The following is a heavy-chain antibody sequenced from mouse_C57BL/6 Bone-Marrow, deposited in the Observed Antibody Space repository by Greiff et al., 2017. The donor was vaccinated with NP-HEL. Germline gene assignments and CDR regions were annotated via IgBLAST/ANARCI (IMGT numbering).Heavy chain of an antibody. Sequence: QVQLKESGAELARPGASVKLSCKASGYTFTSYGISWVKQRTGQGLEWIGEIYPRSGNTYYNEKFKGKATLTADKSSSTAYMELRSLTSEDSAVYFCARRPHYGSNWYFDVWGTGTTVTVSS. V-gene: IGHV1-81*01. CDR2: IYPRSGNT. CDR3: ARRPHYGSNWYFDV. J-gene: IGHJ1*03. D-gene: IGHD1-1*01. CDR1: GYTFTSYG.